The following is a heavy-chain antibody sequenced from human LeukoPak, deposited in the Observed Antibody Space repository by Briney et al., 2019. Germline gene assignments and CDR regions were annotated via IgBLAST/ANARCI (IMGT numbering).Heavy chain of an antibody. CDR2: VYHSGTT. Sequence: PSETLSLTCAVSGYSITTGRCWGWIRQPPGKGLEWIGSVYHSGTTYYNPSLKSRITISVDTSKNQFSLNLRSVTAADTAVYYCARSLSTAGIDYWGQGTLVTVSS. D-gene: IGHD2-2*01. J-gene: IGHJ4*02. V-gene: IGHV4-38-2*01. CDR3: ARSLSTAGIDY. CDR1: GYSITTGRC.